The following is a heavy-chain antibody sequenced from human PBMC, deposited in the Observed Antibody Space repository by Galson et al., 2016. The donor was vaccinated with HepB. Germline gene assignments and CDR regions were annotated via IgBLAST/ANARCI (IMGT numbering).Heavy chain of an antibody. J-gene: IGHJ6*02. CDR1: SGSISRHY. CDR2: ISYSGST. CDR3: ARDGEQQPNLYGMDV. Sequence: SETLSLTCTVSSGSISRHYWSWIRQAPGKGLEWIGYISYSGSTNYNPSLKSRATISVDTSKNQLSLNLSSVTAADTAVYYCARDGEQQPNLYGMDVWGQGSTVSVSS. D-gene: IGHD6-13*01. V-gene: IGHV4-59*11.